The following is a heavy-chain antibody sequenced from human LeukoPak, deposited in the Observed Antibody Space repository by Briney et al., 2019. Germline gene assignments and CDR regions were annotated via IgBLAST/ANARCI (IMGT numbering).Heavy chain of an antibody. D-gene: IGHD5-24*01. CDR1: GFTFSSYG. J-gene: IGHJ4*02. CDR3: AREGGRWLQLMSY. CDR2: IRYDGSNK. V-gene: IGHV3-30*02. Sequence: GGSLRLSCAASGFTFSSYGMHWVRQAPGKGLEWVAFIRYDGSNKYYADSVKGRFTISRDNSKNTLYLQMNSLRAEDTAVYYCAREGGRWLQLMSYWGQGTLVTVSS.